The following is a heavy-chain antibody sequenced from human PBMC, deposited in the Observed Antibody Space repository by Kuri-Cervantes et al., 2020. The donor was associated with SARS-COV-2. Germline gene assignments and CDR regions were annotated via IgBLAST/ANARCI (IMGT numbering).Heavy chain of an antibody. CDR2: ISSSGSTI. Sequence: GGSLRLSCAASGFTFSSYEMNWVRQAPGKGLEWVSYISSSGSTIYYADSVKGRFTISRDNAKNSLYLQMNSLRAEDTAVYYCARNLRSRYYAMDVWGQGTTVTVSS. CDR1: GFTFSSYE. J-gene: IGHJ6*02. CDR3: ARNLRSRYYAMDV. V-gene: IGHV3-48*03.